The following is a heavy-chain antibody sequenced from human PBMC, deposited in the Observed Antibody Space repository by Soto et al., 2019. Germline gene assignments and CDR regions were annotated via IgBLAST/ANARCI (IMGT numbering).Heavy chain of an antibody. CDR2: IIPIIGTP. D-gene: IGHD3-3*01. Sequence: QVQLVQSGADVKKPGSSVKVSCKASGGTFRISAISWLRQAPGQGLQWMGGIIPIIGTPNYAQKFQGRVSITADDSTSTAYMELSSLRSEDTAVYYCATGTFGVVSAQRFDYWGQGTLVTVSS. CDR3: ATGTFGVVSAQRFDY. CDR1: GGTFRISA. V-gene: IGHV1-69*01. J-gene: IGHJ4*02.